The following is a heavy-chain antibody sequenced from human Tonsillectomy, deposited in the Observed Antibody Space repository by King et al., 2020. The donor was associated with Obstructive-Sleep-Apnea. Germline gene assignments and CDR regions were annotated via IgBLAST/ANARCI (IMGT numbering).Heavy chain of an antibody. Sequence: QLQESGPGLVKPSQTLSLTCTFSGGSIRSGGYYWSWIRQHPGKGLEWIGYIYYRGSTYYNPTLKNRVTISVDMYKNQFSLKLSSVTAADTAVYYCAREPSYYYDSSGYSRYFQYWGQGTLVTVSS. V-gene: IGHV4-31*03. CDR2: IYYRGST. CDR1: GGSIRSGGYY. J-gene: IGHJ1*01. D-gene: IGHD3-22*01. CDR3: AREPSYYYDSSGYSRYFQY.